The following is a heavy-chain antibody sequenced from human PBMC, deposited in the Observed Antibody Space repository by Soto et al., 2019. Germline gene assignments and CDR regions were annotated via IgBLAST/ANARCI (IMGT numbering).Heavy chain of an antibody. Sequence: SVKVSCKASGGTFSSYAISWVRQAPGQGLEWMGGIVPIFGTANYAQKFQGRVTITADESTSTAYMELSSLRSEDTAVYYCARDEYYYDSSPSRAAAGKYAFDIWGQGTMVIV. V-gene: IGHV1-69*13. CDR2: IVPIFGTA. D-gene: IGHD3-22*01. CDR1: GGTFSSYA. CDR3: ARDEYYYDSSPSRAAAGKYAFDI. J-gene: IGHJ3*02.